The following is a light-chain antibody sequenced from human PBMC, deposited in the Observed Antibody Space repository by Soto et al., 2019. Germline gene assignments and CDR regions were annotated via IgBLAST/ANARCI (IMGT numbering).Light chain of an antibody. V-gene: IGLV2-8*01. Sequence: QSVLTQPPSASGSPGQSGTISCTGTSSDVGRYNYVSWYQQYPGKAPQLMIYEVSKRPSGVPDRFSGSKSGNTASLTVSGLQAEDEADYYCSSYAGSNINYVFGTGTKVTVL. CDR2: EVS. J-gene: IGLJ1*01. CDR3: SSYAGSNINYV. CDR1: SSDVGRYNY.